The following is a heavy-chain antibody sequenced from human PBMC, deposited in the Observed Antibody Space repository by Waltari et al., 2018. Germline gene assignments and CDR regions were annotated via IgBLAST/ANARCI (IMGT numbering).Heavy chain of an antibody. Sequence: EVQLVESGGGLVNPGGSLRLSCAASDIALSNAWMSWVRQAPGKGLEWVARIKRKTDYETTDYAAPVRGRFTISRDDSKNTLYLQMNSLKSEDAAMYYCTTVYYGSGNYYNAEVWGQGTLVTVSS. J-gene: IGHJ4*02. CDR2: IKRKTDYETT. CDR1: DIALSNAW. V-gene: IGHV3-15*01. D-gene: IGHD3-10*01. CDR3: TTVYYGSGNYYNAEV.